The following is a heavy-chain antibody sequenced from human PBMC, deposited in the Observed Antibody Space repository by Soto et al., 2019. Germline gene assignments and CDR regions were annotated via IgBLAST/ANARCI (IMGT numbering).Heavy chain of an antibody. J-gene: IGHJ4*02. Sequence: GESLNISCKVSGYSFPNYWIGWVRQMPGKGLEWMGIIYPGDSDIRYSPSFQGQVTISADKSISTAYLQWRSLKASDTAIYYCARRDGYKIDYWGQGTPVTVSS. CDR2: IYPGDSDI. D-gene: IGHD5-12*01. V-gene: IGHV5-51*01. CDR1: GYSFPNYW. CDR3: ARRDGYKIDY.